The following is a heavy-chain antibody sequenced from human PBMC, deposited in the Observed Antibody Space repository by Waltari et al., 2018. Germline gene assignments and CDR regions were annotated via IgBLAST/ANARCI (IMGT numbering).Heavy chain of an antibody. CDR2: IYPGDSDT. Sequence: EVQLVQSGAEVKKPGESLKISCKGSGYSFTSHWIGRVRQTPGKGLEWMGIIYPGDSDTRYSPSVQGQVTISADKSISTAYLQWSSLKASDTAMYYCARQGRGDHAAFDIWGQGTMVTVSS. CDR1: GYSFTSHW. V-gene: IGHV5-51*01. D-gene: IGHD3-16*01. J-gene: IGHJ3*02. CDR3: ARQGRGDHAAFDI.